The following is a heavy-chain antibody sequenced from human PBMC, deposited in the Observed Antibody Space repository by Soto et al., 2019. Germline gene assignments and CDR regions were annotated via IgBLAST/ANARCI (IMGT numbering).Heavy chain of an antibody. CDR2: ISGSDGKT. D-gene: IGHD3-3*01. CDR3: ARWSYLDY. CDR1: GFSFGSYA. J-gene: IGHJ4*02. V-gene: IGHV3-23*01. Sequence: GGSLRLSRAASGFSFGSYALSWVRQAPGKGLEWVSTISGSDGKTFYADSVKGRFSISRDTSQSTLYLQINSLRADDTAMYYCARWSYLDYWGQGTRVTVSS.